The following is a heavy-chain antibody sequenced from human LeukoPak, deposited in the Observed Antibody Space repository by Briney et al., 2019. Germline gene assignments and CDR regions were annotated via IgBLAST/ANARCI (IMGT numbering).Heavy chain of an antibody. V-gene: IGHV3-7*01. J-gene: IGHJ4*02. D-gene: IGHD6-19*01. CDR3: ARGSSGPYYFDY. Sequence: GGSLRLSCAASGFTFSTYWMNWVRQAPGKGLEWVANINQDGSKKNYVDSVKGRFTISRDNTKNSLYLQMNSLRAEDTAVYYCARGSSGPYYFDYWGQGTLVTVSS. CDR1: GFTFSTYW. CDR2: INQDGSKK.